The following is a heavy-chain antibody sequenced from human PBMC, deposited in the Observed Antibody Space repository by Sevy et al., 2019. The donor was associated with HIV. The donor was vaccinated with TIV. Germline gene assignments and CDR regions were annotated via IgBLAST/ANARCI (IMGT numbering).Heavy chain of an antibody. Sequence: GGSLRLSCAASGFSFSNAWLNWVRQAPGRGLEWVGRVKSKSDGGATDFAAPVRGRFIISRDDSKNTLYLQMNSLKTEDTAMYYCTTDPRYCANGGCHRWFDPWGQGTLVTVSS. CDR2: VKSKSDGGAT. J-gene: IGHJ5*02. D-gene: IGHD2-8*01. CDR1: GFSFSNAW. CDR3: TTDPRYCANGGCHRWFDP. V-gene: IGHV3-15*07.